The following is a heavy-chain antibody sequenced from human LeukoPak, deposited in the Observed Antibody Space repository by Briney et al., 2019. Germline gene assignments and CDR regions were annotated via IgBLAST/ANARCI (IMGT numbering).Heavy chain of an antibody. Sequence: GGSLRLSCAASGFTLSNYAMSWVRQVPGKGLEWVSAISGSGENTNYADSVKGRFTMSRDNSRNMLYLQMNSLRDEDTAKYYCAKTVSGSYSYQGGDYWGQGTLVTVSS. CDR3: AKTVSGSYSYQGGDY. CDR1: GFTLSNYA. D-gene: IGHD3-16*02. CDR2: ISGSGENT. V-gene: IGHV3-23*01. J-gene: IGHJ4*02.